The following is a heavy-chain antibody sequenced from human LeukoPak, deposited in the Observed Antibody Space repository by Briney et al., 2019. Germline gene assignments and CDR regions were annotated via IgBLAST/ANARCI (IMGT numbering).Heavy chain of an antibody. CDR1: GYTFTSYD. CDR3: ARRRAVAGTLSLGY. CDR2: MNPNSGNT. D-gene: IGHD6-19*01. J-gene: IGHJ4*02. V-gene: IGHV1-8*01. Sequence: ASVKVSCKASGYTFTSYDINWVRQATGQVLEWMGWMNPNSGNTGYAQKFQGRVTMTRNTSISTAYMELSSLRSEDTAVYYCARRRAVAGTLSLGYWGQGTLVTVSS.